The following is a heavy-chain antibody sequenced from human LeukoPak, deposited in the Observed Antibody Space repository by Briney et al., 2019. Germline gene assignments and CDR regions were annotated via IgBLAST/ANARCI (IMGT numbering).Heavy chain of an antibody. J-gene: IGHJ4*02. Sequence: GGSLRLSCAASGFTFSSYSMNWVRQAPGKGLEWVSSISSSSSYIYYADSVKGRFTISRDNSKNTLYLQMNSLRAEDTAVYYCASEYSGSYPGYYFDYWGQGTLVTVSS. D-gene: IGHD1-26*01. CDR3: ASEYSGSYPGYYFDY. CDR1: GFTFSSYS. V-gene: IGHV3-21*04. CDR2: ISSSSSYI.